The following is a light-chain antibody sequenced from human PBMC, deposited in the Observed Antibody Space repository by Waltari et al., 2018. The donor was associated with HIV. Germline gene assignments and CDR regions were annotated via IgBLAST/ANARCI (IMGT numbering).Light chain of an antibody. CDR3: QQRSNRPPKYT. V-gene: IGKV3-11*01. J-gene: IGKJ2*01. CDR1: QSVSSY. Sequence: DIVLTPSPATLSLSPGERATLPCRASQSVSSYLAWSQQKPGRAPRLLVYDASNRATGIPARFSGSGAGTDFTLTISSLEPEDCAVYYCQQRSNRPPKYTFGQGTKLEIK. CDR2: DAS.